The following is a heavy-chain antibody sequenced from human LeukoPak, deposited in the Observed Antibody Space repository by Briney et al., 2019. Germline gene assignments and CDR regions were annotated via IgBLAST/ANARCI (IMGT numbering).Heavy chain of an antibody. CDR2: INHSGST. CDR3: ARWRRYSSSWYSRRADY. J-gene: IGHJ4*02. V-gene: IGHV4-34*01. D-gene: IGHD6-13*01. Sequence: GSLRLSCAASGFTFSNAWMSWVRQPPGKGLEWIGEINHSGSTNYNPSLKSRVTISVDTSKNQFSLKLSSVTAADTAVYYCARWRRYSSSWYSRRADYWGQGTLVTVSS. CDR1: GFTFSNAW.